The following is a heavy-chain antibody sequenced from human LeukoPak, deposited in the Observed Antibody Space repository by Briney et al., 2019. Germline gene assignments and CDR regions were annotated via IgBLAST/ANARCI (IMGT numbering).Heavy chain of an antibody. Sequence: KPSETLSLTCSVSGGAISSSSYSWGWIRQTPGKGLEWIGNIYYGENTYYNPSLKSRVTISIDTSNNQFYLKLSSLTAADTAVYYCARRDDSSGYHKIFDYWGQGTLVTVSS. CDR2: IYYGENT. CDR1: GGAISSSSYS. CDR3: ARRDDSSGYHKIFDY. D-gene: IGHD3-22*01. V-gene: IGHV4-39*01. J-gene: IGHJ4*02.